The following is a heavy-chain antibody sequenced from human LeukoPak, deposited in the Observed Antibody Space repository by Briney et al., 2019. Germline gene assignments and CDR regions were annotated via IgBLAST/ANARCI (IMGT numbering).Heavy chain of an antibody. J-gene: IGHJ4*02. D-gene: IGHD2-8*01. CDR2: ITGSGDAT. V-gene: IGHV3-23*01. Sequence: GGSLRLSCAASGFAFNNNAMTWVRQAPGKGLEWVSGITGSGDATSYADSVKGRFTISRDNAKNSLYLQMNSLRAEDTAVYYCARAGLYAVSGLDYWGQGTLVTVSS. CDR1: GFAFNNNA. CDR3: ARAGLYAVSGLDY.